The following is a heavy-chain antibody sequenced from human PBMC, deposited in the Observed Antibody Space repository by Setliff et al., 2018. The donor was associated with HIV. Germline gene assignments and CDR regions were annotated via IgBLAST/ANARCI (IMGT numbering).Heavy chain of an antibody. V-gene: IGHV1-18*01. CDR2: ISAYNGNT. Sequence: ASVKVSCKASGYTFKNTGVTWVRQAPGQGLEWMAWISAYNGNTRYAQNFQGRVAMTTDTSTSTAYMELKSLTSDDTAVYYCARVGYSYGYEYAFEMWGQGTMVTVSS. CDR1: GYTFKNTG. CDR3: ARVGYSYGYEYAFEM. J-gene: IGHJ3*02. D-gene: IGHD5-18*01.